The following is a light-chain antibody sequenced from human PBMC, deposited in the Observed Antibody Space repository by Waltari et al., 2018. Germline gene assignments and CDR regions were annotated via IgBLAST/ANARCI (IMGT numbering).Light chain of an antibody. J-gene: IGLJ1*01. CDR1: SSDVGSYNL. CDR3: CSYAVSSFLV. CDR2: DVS. Sequence: HSALTQPASVSGSAGQSITISCTGTSSDVGSYNLVSWYQQHPGKAPKLMIYDVSKRPSWVSNRFSGSKSANTASLTISGLQAEDEADYYCCSYAVSSFLVFGTGTKVTVL. V-gene: IGLV2-23*02.